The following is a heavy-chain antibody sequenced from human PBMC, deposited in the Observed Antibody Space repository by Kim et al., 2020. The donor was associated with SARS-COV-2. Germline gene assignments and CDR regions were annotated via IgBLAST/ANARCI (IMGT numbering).Heavy chain of an antibody. J-gene: IGHJ4*02. CDR1: GGSISSGDYY. Sequence: SETLSLTCTVSGGSISSGDYYWSWIRQPPGKGLEWIGYIYYSGSTYYNPSLKSRVTISVDTSKNQFSLKLSSVTAADTAVYYCAREVPGLVVLRFLEPAYYFDYWGQGTLVTVSS. CDR3: AREVPGLVVLRFLEPAYYFDY. D-gene: IGHD3-3*01. V-gene: IGHV4-30-4*01. CDR2: IYYSGST.